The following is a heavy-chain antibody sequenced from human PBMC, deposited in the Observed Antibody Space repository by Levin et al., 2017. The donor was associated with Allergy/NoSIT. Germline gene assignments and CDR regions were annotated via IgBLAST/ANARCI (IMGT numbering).Heavy chain of an antibody. CDR3: ARAYCSNCAFDI. CDR1: GYTFTGYY. CDR2: INPKSGGT. J-gene: IGHJ3*02. D-gene: IGHD1-1*01. V-gene: IGHV1-2*02. Sequence: ASVKVSCKASGYTFTGYYMHWVRQAPGQGLEWLGWINPKSGGTNYAQKFQGRVTMTRDTSISTAYMELSRLRSDDTAVYYCARAYCSNCAFDIWGQGTMVTVST.